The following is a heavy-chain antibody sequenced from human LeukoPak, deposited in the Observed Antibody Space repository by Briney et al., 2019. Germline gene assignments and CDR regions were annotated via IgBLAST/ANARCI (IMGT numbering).Heavy chain of an antibody. J-gene: IGHJ4*02. CDR2: ISTDPSYK. D-gene: IGHD3-10*01. V-gene: IGHV3-30*18. Sequence: QSGGSLRLSCITSGFTFGDYGLSWVRQAPGKGLEWVALISTDPSYKNYADSVKDRFTISRDNSKDILYLQMKSLRVEDTAVYYCVKDSSTTWFGGDSKWGQGTLVTVSS. CDR1: GFTFGDYG. CDR3: VKDSSTTWFGGDSK.